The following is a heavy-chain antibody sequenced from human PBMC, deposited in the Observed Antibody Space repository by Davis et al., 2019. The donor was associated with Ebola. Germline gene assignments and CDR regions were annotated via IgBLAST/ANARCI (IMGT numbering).Heavy chain of an antibody. Sequence: ASVKVSCKASGYTFTSYYMHWVRQAPGQGLEWMGIINPSGGSTSYAQKFQGRVTMTRDTSTSTAYMELRSLRSDDTAVYYCARGRDGDYFWGNRREDYWGQGTLVTVSS. V-gene: IGHV1-46*01. CDR1: GYTFTSYY. D-gene: IGHD3-16*01. J-gene: IGHJ4*02. CDR3: ARGRDGDYFWGNRREDY. CDR2: INPSGGST.